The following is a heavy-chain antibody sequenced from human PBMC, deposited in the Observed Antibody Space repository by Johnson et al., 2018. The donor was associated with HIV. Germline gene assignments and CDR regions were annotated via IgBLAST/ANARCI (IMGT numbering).Heavy chain of an antibody. V-gene: IGHV3-66*02. J-gene: IGHJ3*02. CDR3: ARGEGGTYLPDAFDI. CDR1: GFTVSSKY. Sequence: VQLVESGGGVVQPGRSLRLSCSASGFTVSSKYMSWVRQAPGKGLEWVSVIYTGGSTYYADSVRGRFTISRDNSKNTLYLQMNSLRAEDTAVYYCARGEGGTYLPDAFDIWGQGTMVTVSS. CDR2: IYTGGST. D-gene: IGHD1-26*01.